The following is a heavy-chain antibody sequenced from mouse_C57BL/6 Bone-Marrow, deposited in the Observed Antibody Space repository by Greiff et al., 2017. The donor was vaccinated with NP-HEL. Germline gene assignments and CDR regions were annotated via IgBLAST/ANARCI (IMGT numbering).Heavy chain of an antibody. D-gene: IGHD1-1*01. Sequence: EVHLVESGGDLVKPGGSLKLSCAASGFTFSSYGMSWVRQTPDKRLEWVATISSGGSYTYYPDSVKGRFTLSRDNAKNTLYLQMSSLKSEDTAMYYCASPYGSSFAYWGQGTLVTVSA. V-gene: IGHV5-6*01. CDR2: ISSGGSYT. CDR3: ASPYGSSFAY. CDR1: GFTFSSYG. J-gene: IGHJ3*01.